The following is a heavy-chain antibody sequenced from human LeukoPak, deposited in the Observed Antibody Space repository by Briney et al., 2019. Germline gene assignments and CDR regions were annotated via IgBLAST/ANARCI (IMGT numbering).Heavy chain of an antibody. J-gene: IGHJ4*02. Sequence: SETLSLTCTVSGDSISRYYWSWIRQPPGKGPECIGYISYSGRTNYNPYLKSRVTISLDTHKNPFSLKLSSVTAADTAVFYCARSQGAYFDYWGQGILVTVSS. CDR3: ARSQGAYFDY. CDR1: GDSISRYY. CDR2: ISYSGRT. V-gene: IGHV4-59*01.